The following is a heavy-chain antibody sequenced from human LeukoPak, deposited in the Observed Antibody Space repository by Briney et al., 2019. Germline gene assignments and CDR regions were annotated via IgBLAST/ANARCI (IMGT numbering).Heavy chain of an antibody. D-gene: IGHD3-22*01. V-gene: IGHV3-30-3*01. CDR1: GFTFSSYV. CDR3: ARDSSPWYYYDRSGSNGFDP. J-gene: IGHJ5*02. CDR2: IAYDGGNK. Sequence: GGSLRLSCAASGFTFSSYVIHWVRQAPGKGLEWVAVIAYDGGNKYYVDSVKGRFTISRDNSKNTLFLQMNSLRAGDTAVYYCARDSSPWYYYDRSGSNGFDPWGQGTLVTVSS.